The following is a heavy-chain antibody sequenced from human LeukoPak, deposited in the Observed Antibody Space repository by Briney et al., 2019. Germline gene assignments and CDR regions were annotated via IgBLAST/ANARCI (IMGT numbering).Heavy chain of an antibody. D-gene: IGHD3-10*01. CDR3: ARVPYGNYHYYYMDV. J-gene: IGHJ6*03. CDR2: IRFDGTIK. Sequence: GGSLRLSCAASGFTFGSYGMHWVRQAPGKGLEWVAFIRFDGTIKDYADSVKGRFTISRDNSKNTVYLQMNSLRAEDTAVYYCARVPYGNYHYYYMDVWGKGTTVTVSS. CDR1: GFTFGSYG. V-gene: IGHV3-30*02.